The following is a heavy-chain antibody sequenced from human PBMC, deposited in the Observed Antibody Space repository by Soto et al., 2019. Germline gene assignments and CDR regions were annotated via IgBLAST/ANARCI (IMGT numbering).Heavy chain of an antibody. CDR1: GDSVSSKTAA. CDR2: TYFRSKWYN. CDR3: ARVTFDHFVHWFDP. J-gene: IGHJ5*02. D-gene: IGHD3-9*01. V-gene: IGHV6-1*01. Sequence: PSQTLSLTCAISGDSVSSKTAAWNWIRQSPSRGLEWLGRTYFRSKWYNDYAISVKSRIAINPDTSKNQFSLLLHSVTPEDTAVYYYARVTFDHFVHWFDPWGQGTLVTVSS.